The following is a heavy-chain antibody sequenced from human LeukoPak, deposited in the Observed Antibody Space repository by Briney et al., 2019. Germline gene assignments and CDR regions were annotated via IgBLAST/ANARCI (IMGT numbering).Heavy chain of an antibody. CDR3: AREIHYDRSGYSPFDY. CDR2: IDPNSGGT. J-gene: IGHJ4*02. CDR1: GYTFTQYY. Sequence: VASVKVSCQASGYTFTQYYIHWVRLAPGQRPEWMGWIDPNSGGTNYAQKFQGRVTMTRDTSINTAFMDLSRLTSDDTAVYFCAREIHYDRSGYSPFDYWAQGVLVTVSS. V-gene: IGHV1-2*02. D-gene: IGHD3-22*01.